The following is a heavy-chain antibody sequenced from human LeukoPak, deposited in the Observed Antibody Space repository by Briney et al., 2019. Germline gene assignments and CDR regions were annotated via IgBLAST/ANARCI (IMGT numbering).Heavy chain of an antibody. D-gene: IGHD1-14*01. CDR2: IGKTSRDM. V-gene: IGHV3-21*01. CDR3: VRGDNRDY. J-gene: IGHJ4*02. CDR1: GFSFSTST. Sequence: GGSLRLSCAASGFSFSTSTMNWVRQAPGKGLEWISSIGKTSRDMYYADSVRGRFTISRDNAKDSLFLLMNSLRVEDTSVYYCVRGDNRDYWGQGTLVTVSS.